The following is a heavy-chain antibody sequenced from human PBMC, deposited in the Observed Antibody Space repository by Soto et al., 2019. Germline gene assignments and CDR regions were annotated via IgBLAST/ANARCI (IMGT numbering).Heavy chain of an antibody. V-gene: IGHV3-30-3*01. CDR1: GFTFSSYA. CDR3: ARVESSKGPGYPPASPQYYYGMDV. CDR2: ISYDGSNK. D-gene: IGHD2-15*01. Sequence: PGGSLRLSCAASGFTFSSYAMHWVRQAPGKGLEWVAVISYDGSNKYYADSVKGRFTISRDNSKNTLYLQMNSLRAEDTAVYYCARVESSKGPGYPPASPQYYYGMDVWGQGTTVTVSS. J-gene: IGHJ6*02.